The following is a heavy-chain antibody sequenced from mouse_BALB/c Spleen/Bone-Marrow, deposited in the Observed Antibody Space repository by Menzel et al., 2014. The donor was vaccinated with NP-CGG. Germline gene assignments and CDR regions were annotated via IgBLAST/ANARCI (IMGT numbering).Heavy chain of an antibody. V-gene: IGHV1S34*01. CDR3: AQSEGIYYYGSSYALDY. J-gene: IGHJ4*01. Sequence: LVKTGASVKISCKASDYSFTDYYMHWVKQTHGKSLEWIGYISCYNGATSYNQKFKGKATFTVDTSSSTAYMQFSSLTSEDSAVYYCAQSEGIYYYGSSYALDYWGQGTSVTVSS. D-gene: IGHD1-1*01. CDR2: ISCYNGAT. CDR1: DYSFTDYY.